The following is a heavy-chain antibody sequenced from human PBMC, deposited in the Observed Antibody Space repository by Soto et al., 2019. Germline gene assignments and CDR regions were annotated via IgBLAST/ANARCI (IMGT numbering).Heavy chain of an antibody. J-gene: IGHJ6*02. CDR3: ARYDSSFYYWAYYYYGIYV. CDR1: GFTFSTYS. CDR2: ISDSSSYI. Sequence: GGSLRLSCAASGFTFSTYSMNWVRQAPGKELEWVSSISDSSSYIYYADSVKGRFTISRDNAKNSLYLQMNSLRAGDTAVYYCARYDSSFYYWAYYYYGIYVCGQRTAVPVS. V-gene: IGHV3-21*01. D-gene: IGHD3-22*01.